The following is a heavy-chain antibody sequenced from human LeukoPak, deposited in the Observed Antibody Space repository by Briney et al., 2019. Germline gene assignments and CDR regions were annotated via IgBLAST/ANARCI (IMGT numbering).Heavy chain of an antibody. D-gene: IGHD6-13*01. V-gene: IGHV4-4*07. Sequence: SETLSLTCTVSGYSISSGYYWSWIRQPAGKGLEWIGRIYTSGSTNYNPSLKSRVTMSVDTSKNQFSLKLSSVTAADTAVYYCARGSIAAAASNWFDPWGQGTLVTVSS. CDR1: GYSISSGYY. J-gene: IGHJ5*02. CDR3: ARGSIAAAASNWFDP. CDR2: IYTSGST.